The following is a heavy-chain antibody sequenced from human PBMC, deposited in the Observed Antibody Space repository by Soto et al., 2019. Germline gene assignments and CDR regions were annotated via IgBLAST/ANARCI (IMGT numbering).Heavy chain of an antibody. CDR2: ISSDATNK. Sequence: QVQLVESGGGVVQPGRSLRLSCAASGFTFRDYAMHWVRQAPGKGLEWVTLISSDATNKYLGDSVKGPFTISRDNSKNALYLQMNRLRVEDTGLYYCARQGMAARKYYSASLDVWGQGTTVIV. J-gene: IGHJ6*02. D-gene: IGHD6-6*01. CDR1: GFTFRDYA. V-gene: IGHV3-30-3*01. CDR3: ARQGMAARKYYSASLDV.